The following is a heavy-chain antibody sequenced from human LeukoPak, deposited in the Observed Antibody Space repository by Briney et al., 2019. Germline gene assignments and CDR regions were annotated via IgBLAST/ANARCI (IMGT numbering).Heavy chain of an antibody. J-gene: IGHJ5*02. D-gene: IGHD3-22*01. Sequence: GGSLRLSCAASGSTFSSYSMNWVRQAPGKGLEWVSSISSSSSYIYYADSVKGRFTISRDNAKSSLYLQMNSLRAEDTAVYYCARVTIAWDSSSPCLDPWGQGTLVTVSS. V-gene: IGHV3-21*01. CDR3: ARVTIAWDSSSPCLDP. CDR2: ISSSSSYI. CDR1: GSTFSSYS.